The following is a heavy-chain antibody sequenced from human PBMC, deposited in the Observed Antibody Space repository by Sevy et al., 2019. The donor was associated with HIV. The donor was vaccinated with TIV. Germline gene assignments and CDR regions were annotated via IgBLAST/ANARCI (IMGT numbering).Heavy chain of an antibody. J-gene: IGHJ4*02. D-gene: IGHD2-2*01. CDR3: VREGCSNGHDY. Sequence: GGSLRLSCTASGFRFSIYAMTWVRQAPGKGLEWVSSFCMGGDGIYYADSVRGRFTISRDDSKNTLYLEMNNLRAEDTAKHYCVREGCSNGHDYWGQGTLVTVSS. V-gene: IGHV3-23*01. CDR2: FCMGGDGI. CDR1: GFRFSIYA.